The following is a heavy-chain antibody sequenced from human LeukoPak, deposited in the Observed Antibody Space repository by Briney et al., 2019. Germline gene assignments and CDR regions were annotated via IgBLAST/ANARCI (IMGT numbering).Heavy chain of an antibody. CDR1: GYTFTGYY. V-gene: IGHV1-2*02. CDR2: INPNSGGT. D-gene: IGHD6-19*01. J-gene: IGHJ4*02. Sequence: ASVKVSCKASGYTFTGYYMHWVRQAPGQGLEWMGWINPNSGGTNYAQKFQGRVTVTRDTSISTAYMELSRLRSDDTAVYYRARSRSIAVATEGDWGQGTLVTVSS. CDR3: ARSRSIAVATEGD.